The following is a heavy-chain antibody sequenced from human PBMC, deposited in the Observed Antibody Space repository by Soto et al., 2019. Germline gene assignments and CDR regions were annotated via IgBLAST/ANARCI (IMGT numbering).Heavy chain of an antibody. V-gene: IGHV3-21*01. CDR2: IGTRSDI. CDR1: GFTFSSYS. Sequence: GVLRLSCAASGFTFSSYSMHWVRQAPGKGLEWVSSIGTRSDIYYADSVKGRFTISRDNAKNSLSLQMNSMTAEDTAVYYCAREETAWPLAYGLDVWGQGTTVTVSS. J-gene: IGHJ6*02. CDR3: AREETAWPLAYGLDV. D-gene: IGHD2-21*02.